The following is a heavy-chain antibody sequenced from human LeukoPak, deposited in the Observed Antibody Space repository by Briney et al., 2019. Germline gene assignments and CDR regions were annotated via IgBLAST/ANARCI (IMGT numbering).Heavy chain of an antibody. CDR2: IYSGGST. CDR3: ARDYVSGWDYYGMDV. Sequence: GGSLRLSCAASGFTVSSSYMSWVRQAPGKGLEWVSVIYSGGSTYYADSVKGRFTISRDNSKNTLYLQMNSLRAEDTAVYYCARDYVSGWDYYGMDVWGQGTTVTVSS. J-gene: IGHJ6*02. D-gene: IGHD6-19*01. CDR1: GFTVSSSY. V-gene: IGHV3-53*01.